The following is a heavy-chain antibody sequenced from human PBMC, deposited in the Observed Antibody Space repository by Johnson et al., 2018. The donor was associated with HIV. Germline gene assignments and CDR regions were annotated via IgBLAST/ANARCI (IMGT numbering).Heavy chain of an antibody. D-gene: IGHD6-6*01. Sequence: VQLVESGGGLVQPGGSLRLSRAASGFTFSSYAMSWVRQAPGKGLEWVPAISVSGGSTYYADSVKGRFTISRDNSKNTLYLQMNSLIAEDTAVYYCAKSSDEYSSSSDAFDIWGQGTMVTVSS. CDR1: GFTFSSYA. CDR3: AKSSDEYSSSSDAFDI. CDR2: ISVSGGST. J-gene: IGHJ3*02. V-gene: IGHV3-23*04.